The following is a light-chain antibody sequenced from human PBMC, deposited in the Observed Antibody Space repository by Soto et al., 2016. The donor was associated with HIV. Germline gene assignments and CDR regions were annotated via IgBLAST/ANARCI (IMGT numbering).Light chain of an antibody. Sequence: SYVLTQPPSVSVAPGRTATITCGGDNVGGQSVHRHQQRPGLAPMLVVFDDSDRPSKIPDRFSGSKSGNTATLTINRVEAGDEADYYCQVWDRTSDHVVFGGGTKLVVL. CDR1: NVGGQS. J-gene: IGLJ2*01. CDR2: DDS. V-gene: IGLV3-21*03. CDR3: QVWDRTSDHVV.